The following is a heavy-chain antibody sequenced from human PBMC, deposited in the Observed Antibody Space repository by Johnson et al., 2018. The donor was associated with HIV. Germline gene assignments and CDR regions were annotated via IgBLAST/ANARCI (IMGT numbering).Heavy chain of an antibody. D-gene: IGHD1-26*01. CDR1: GFTFDDYG. V-gene: IGHV3-20*04. Sequence: VQLVESGGGVVQPGGSLRLSCAASGFTFDDYGMSWVRQAPGKGLEWVSGINWNGGRTGYTDSVNGRFTISRDNARNSLYLQMNSLRAEDTALYYCARTLKWELGLPDWDAFDIWGQWTMVTVSS. CDR2: INWNGGRT. J-gene: IGHJ3*02. CDR3: ARTLKWELGLPDWDAFDI.